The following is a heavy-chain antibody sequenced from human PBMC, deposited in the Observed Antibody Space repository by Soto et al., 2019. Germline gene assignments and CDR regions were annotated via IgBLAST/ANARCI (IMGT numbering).Heavy chain of an antibody. CDR1: GGAFSGYY. D-gene: IGHD3-10*01. Sequence: QVHLQQWGAGLLKPSETLSLTCAVYGGAFSGYYWSWIRQPPGKGLEWIGEINHSGTTNYNPSLKSRVTISMDTYKNQFSLKLSSVTAADTAVYYCASTAGILLWFGELRYYFDFWGQGTLVTV. J-gene: IGHJ4*02. CDR2: INHSGTT. CDR3: ASTAGILLWFGELRYYFDF. V-gene: IGHV4-34*01.